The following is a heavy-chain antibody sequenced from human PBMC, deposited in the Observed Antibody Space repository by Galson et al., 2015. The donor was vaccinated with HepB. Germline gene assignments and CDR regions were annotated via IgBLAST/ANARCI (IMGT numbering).Heavy chain of an antibody. CDR3: TKVAYTSGWGPFDY. CDR2: ISGNGGRT. J-gene: IGHJ4*02. Sequence: SLRLSCAASGFSFSSYAMSWVRQAPGQGLEWVSSISGNGGRTHYADSVKGRVTISRDNSKNTLSLQMNSLRAEDTAIYYCTKVAYTSGWGPFDYWGQGTLVTVSS. CDR1: GFSFSSYA. D-gene: IGHD6-19*01. V-gene: IGHV3-23*01.